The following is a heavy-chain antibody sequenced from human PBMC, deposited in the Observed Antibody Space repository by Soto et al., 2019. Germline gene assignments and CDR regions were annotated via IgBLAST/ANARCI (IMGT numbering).Heavy chain of an antibody. CDR1: GFTFSSYG. D-gene: IGHD6-19*01. CDR2: ISYDGSNK. V-gene: IGHV3-30*18. CDR3: AKDWSIAVAGNFDY. Sequence: GGSLRLSCAASGFTFSSYGMHWVRQAPGKGLEWVAVISYDGSNKYYADSVKGRFTISRDNSKNTLYLQMNSLRAEDTAVYYCAKDWSIAVAGNFDYWGQGTLVTVS. J-gene: IGHJ4*02.